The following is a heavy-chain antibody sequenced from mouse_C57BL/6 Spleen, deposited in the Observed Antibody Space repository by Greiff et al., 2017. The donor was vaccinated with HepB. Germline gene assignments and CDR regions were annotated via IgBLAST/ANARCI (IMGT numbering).Heavy chain of an antibody. D-gene: IGHD1-1*01. CDR2: IDPEDGET. Sequence: VHVKQSGAELVKPGASVKLSCTASGFNIKDYYMHWVKQRTEQGLEWIGRIDPEDGETKYAPKFQGKATLTADTSSNTAYMQLSSQTSEDTAVYYGARRHDYGSSYVGYFDVWGTGTTVTVAS. J-gene: IGHJ1*03. CDR3: ARRHDYGSSYVGYFDV. CDR1: GFNIKDYY. V-gene: IGHV14-2*01.